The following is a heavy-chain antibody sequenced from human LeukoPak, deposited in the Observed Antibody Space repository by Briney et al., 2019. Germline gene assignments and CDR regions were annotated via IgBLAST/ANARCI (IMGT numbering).Heavy chain of an antibody. CDR3: ARRGYYGSGSYFVY. V-gene: IGHV4-4*07. CDR2: IHTSGST. CDR1: GGSISSYY. J-gene: IGHJ4*02. D-gene: IGHD3-10*01. Sequence: SETLSLTCTVSGGSISSYYWSWIRQPAGKGLEWIGRIHTSGSTNYNPSLKSRVTMSADTSKNQFSLNLSSVTAADTAVYFCARRGYYGSGSYFVYWGQGTLVTVSS.